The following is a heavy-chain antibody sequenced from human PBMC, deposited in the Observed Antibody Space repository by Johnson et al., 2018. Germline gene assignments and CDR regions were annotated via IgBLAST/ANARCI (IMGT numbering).Heavy chain of an antibody. Sequence: VQLVETGGGLVQPGRSLRLSCAASGFTFDDYAMSWFRQAPGKGLEWVAVISYDGSNKYYADSVKGRFTISRDNSKNTLYLQMNSLKTEDPALYYCSRHRGGTGDAFDSWGQGTMVTVSS. J-gene: IGHJ3*02. D-gene: IGHD1-14*01. CDR2: ISYDGSNK. CDR3: SRHRGGTGDAFDS. CDR1: GFTFDDYA. V-gene: IGHV3-30*04.